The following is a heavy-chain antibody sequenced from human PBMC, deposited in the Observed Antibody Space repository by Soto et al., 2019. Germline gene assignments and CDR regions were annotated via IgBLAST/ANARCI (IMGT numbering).Heavy chain of an antibody. D-gene: IGHD4-17*01. CDR2: ISSSGSTI. V-gene: IGHV3-11*01. Sequence: GGSLRLSCAASGFTFTDYYMSWIRQAPGKGLEWVSYISSSGSTIYYADSVKGRFTISRDNAKNSLYLQMNSLRAEDTAVYYCARDIRATVTTSYWGQGTLVTVSS. CDR1: GFTFTDYY. J-gene: IGHJ4*02. CDR3: ARDIRATVTTSY.